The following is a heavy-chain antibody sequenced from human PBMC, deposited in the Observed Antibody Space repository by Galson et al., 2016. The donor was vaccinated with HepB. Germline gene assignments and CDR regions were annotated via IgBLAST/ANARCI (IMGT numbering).Heavy chain of an antibody. J-gene: IGHJ4*02. V-gene: IGHV3-20*04. CDR1: GFSFSDYA. CDR3: ARDLAGHCSGRSCYSGYFDY. CDR2: INWNGGST. Sequence: SLRLSCAASGFSFSDYAMTWVRQAPGKGLEWVSTINWNGGSTDYVDSVKGRFTISRDNGKNSLYLQMTSLRAEDTAVYYCARDLAGHCSGRSCYSGYFDYWGQGALVTVSS. D-gene: IGHD2-15*01.